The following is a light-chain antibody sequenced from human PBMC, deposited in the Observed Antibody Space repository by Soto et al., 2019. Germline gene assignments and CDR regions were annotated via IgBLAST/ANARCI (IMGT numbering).Light chain of an antibody. J-gene: IGKJ2*01. V-gene: IGKV3-20*01. Sequence: EIVLTQSPGTLSLSPGERATLSCRASQSVSDNYLAWYQQKPGQAPRLLIYGASSRATDIPDRFSGSGSGTDFTLTISRLEPEDFAVYYCQQYGNSPPYTFGQGTKLEIK. CDR3: QQYGNSPPYT. CDR1: QSVSDNY. CDR2: GAS.